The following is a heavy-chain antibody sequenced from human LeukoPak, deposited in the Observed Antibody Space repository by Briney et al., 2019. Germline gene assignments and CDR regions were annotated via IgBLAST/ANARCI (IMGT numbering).Heavy chain of an antibody. Sequence: ASVKVSCKASGYTFTSYDINWVRQATGQGLEWMGWMNPNSGNTGYAQKFQGRVTITRNTSISTAYMELSSLRSEDTAVYYCARLVTDSSGLWDYWGQGTLVTVSS. CDR2: MNPNSGNT. D-gene: IGHD3-22*01. CDR1: GYTFTSYD. CDR3: ARLVTDSSGLWDY. J-gene: IGHJ4*02. V-gene: IGHV1-8*03.